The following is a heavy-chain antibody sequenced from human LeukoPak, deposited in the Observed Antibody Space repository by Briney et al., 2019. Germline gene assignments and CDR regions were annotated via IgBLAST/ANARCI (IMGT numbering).Heavy chain of an antibody. CDR2: INSDGSST. J-gene: IGHJ4*02. D-gene: IGHD5-12*01. V-gene: IGHV3-74*01. Sequence: GGSLRLSCAASGFTFSSYWLHWVRQAPGKGLVWASRINSDGSSTSYADSVKGRFTISRDNAKNTLYLQMNSLRAEDTAVYYCVNSGNPGYWGQGTLVTVSS. CDR1: GFTFSSYW. CDR3: VNSGNPGY.